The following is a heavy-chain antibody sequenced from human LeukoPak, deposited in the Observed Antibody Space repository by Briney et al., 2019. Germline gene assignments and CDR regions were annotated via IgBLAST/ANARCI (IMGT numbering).Heavy chain of an antibody. J-gene: IGHJ3*02. V-gene: IGHV3-9*01. CDR1: GFTFDDYA. CDR3: ARVRGGDCYDAFDI. CDR2: ISWNSGSI. Sequence: GGSLRLSCAASGFTFDDYAMHWVRQAPGKGLEWVSGISWNSGSIGYADSVKGRFTISRDNAKNSLYLQMNSLRAEDTALYYCARVRGGDCYDAFDIWGQGTMVTVSS. D-gene: IGHD2-21*02.